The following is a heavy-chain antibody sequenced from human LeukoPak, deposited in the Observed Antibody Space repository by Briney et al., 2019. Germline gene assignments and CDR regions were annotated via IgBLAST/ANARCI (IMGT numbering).Heavy chain of an antibody. J-gene: IGHJ3*02. CDR3: AIGYWNDRGAFDI. CDR1: GFTLSSYT. V-gene: IGHV3-21*01. CDR2: ISSSSSYI. Sequence: GGSLRLSCAVSGFTLSSYTMNWVRQAPGKGLEWVSFISSSSSYIYYADSVKGRFTISRDNAKNSLYLQMNSLRAEDTAVYYCAIGYWNDRGAFDIWGQGTMVTVSS. D-gene: IGHD1-1*01.